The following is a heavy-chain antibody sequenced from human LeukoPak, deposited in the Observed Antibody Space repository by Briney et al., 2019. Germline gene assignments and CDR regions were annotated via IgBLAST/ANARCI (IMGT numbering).Heavy chain of an antibody. CDR2: IIPIFGTA. V-gene: IGHV1-69*13. D-gene: IGHD3-22*01. Sequence: SVKVSCKASGGTFSSYAISWVRQAPGQGLEWMGGIIPIFGTANYAQKFQGRVTITADESTSTAYMELSSLRSEDTAVYYCATPSNYYDSSGCYSFDYWGQGTLVTVSS. CDR1: GGTFSSYA. CDR3: ATPSNYYDSSGCYSFDY. J-gene: IGHJ4*02.